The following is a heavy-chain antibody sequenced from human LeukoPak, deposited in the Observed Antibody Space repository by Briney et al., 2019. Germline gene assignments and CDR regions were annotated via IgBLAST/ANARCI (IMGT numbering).Heavy chain of an antibody. V-gene: IGHV4-61*02. CDR2: IDTSGRA. Sequence: SETLSLTCTVSGGSISSGTYYWSWIRQPAGKGLEWIGRIDTSGRANYDPSLKSRVTISVDRSKNQFSLKLSSVTAADTAVYYCARHIPPAAVTGRVGWFDPWGQGTLVTVSS. D-gene: IGHD6-19*01. CDR1: GGSISSGTYY. CDR3: ARHIPPAAVTGRVGWFDP. J-gene: IGHJ5*02.